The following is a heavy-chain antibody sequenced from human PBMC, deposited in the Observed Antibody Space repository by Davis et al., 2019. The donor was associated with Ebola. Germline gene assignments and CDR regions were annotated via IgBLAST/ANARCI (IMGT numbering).Heavy chain of an antibody. CDR3: AHLGPQRYCSGGGCHGYLDY. CDR1: GDTLTSYA. CDR2: VDPRSGST. J-gene: IGHJ4*02. Sequence: AASVKVSCKAVGDTLTSYAMTWVRQAPGQGLEWMGVVDPRSGSTTYAQKFQGRVTITADESTRTAYMELDGLISEDTAVYYCAHLGPQRYCSGGGCHGYLDYWGQGTLVTVSS. D-gene: IGHD2-15*01. V-gene: IGHV1-69*13.